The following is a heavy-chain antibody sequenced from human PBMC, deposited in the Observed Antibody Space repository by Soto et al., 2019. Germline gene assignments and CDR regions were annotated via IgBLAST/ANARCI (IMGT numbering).Heavy chain of an antibody. D-gene: IGHD6-19*01. CDR3: ARVAGLAGHV. V-gene: IGHV3-7*01. CDR2: IKQDGGDK. Sequence: EAQLMESGGGLVQPGGSLRLSCAASGFTFSSYRMSWVRQAPGKGLEWVANIKQDGGDKYYVDSVKGRFIISRDNAKNSLYLQMDSLRAEDTAVYYCARVAGLAGHVWGQGTLVTVSS. CDR1: GFTFSSYR. J-gene: IGHJ4*02.